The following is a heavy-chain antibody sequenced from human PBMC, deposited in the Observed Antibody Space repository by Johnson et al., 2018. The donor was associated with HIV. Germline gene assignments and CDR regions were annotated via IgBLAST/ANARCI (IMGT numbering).Heavy chain of an antibody. CDR2: IDGDGRST. J-gene: IGHJ3*01. V-gene: IGHV3-74*01. CDR1: GFTFSSYW. CDR3: AREGPAQRAGIHF. Sequence: VQLVESGGGLGQPGGSLRLSCAASGFTFSSYWMHWVRQAPGKGLVWVSRIDGDGRSTTYADSVKGRFTISSDNTKNTLHLQMNRLRVEDTAVYFCAREGPAQRAGIHFWGQGTMVTVSS. D-gene: IGHD1-14*01.